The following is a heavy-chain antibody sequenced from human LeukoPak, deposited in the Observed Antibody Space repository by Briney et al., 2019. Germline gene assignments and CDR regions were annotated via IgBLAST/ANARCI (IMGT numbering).Heavy chain of an antibody. J-gene: IGHJ4*02. V-gene: IGHV4-61*09. Sequence: PSETLSLTCTVSGGSISSGSYYWSWIRQPAGKGLEWIGHIYTSGSTNYNPSLKSRVTISVDTSKNQFSLKVSSVTAADTAVYYCARGSYYDFWSGPVDYWGQGTLVTVSS. CDR1: GGSISSGSYY. CDR2: IYTSGST. CDR3: ARGSYYDFWSGPVDY. D-gene: IGHD3-3*01.